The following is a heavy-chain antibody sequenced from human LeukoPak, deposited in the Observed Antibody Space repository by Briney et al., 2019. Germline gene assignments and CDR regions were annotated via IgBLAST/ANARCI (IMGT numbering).Heavy chain of an antibody. CDR1: GFTFSSYA. D-gene: IGHD6-6*01. CDR2: ISGSGGST. CDR3: AKPDLSIGPFQDAFDI. V-gene: IGHV3-23*01. Sequence: GGSLRLSCAASGFTFSSYAMSWVRQAPGKGLEWVSAISGSGGSTYYADSVKGRFTISRDNSKNTLYLQMNSLRAEDTAVYYCAKPDLSIGPFQDAFDISGQGTMVTVSS. J-gene: IGHJ3*02.